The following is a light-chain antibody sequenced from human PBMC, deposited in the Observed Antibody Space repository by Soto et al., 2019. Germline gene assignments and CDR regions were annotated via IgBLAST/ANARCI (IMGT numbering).Light chain of an antibody. CDR3: SSFSVDSPL. CDR1: SSNIGGNS. J-gene: IGLJ1*01. CDR2: DDN. V-gene: IGLV1-51*01. Sequence: QSVLTQPPSVSAAPGQKVTISCSGSSSNIGGNSVSWYQQLPGTAPKLLIYDDNKRPSGIPDRFSGSKSGTSATLGITGFQTGDEADYYCSSFSVDSPLFATGTKVTVL.